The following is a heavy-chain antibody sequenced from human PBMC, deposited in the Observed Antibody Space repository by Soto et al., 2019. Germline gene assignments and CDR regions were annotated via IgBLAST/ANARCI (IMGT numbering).Heavy chain of an antibody. J-gene: IGHJ5*02. CDR3: ARRSDDILTGYNWFDP. Sequence: PSETLSLTCTVSGGSISSYYWSWIRQPPGKGLEWIGYIYYSGSTNYNPSLKSRVTISVDTSKNQFSLKLSSVTAVDTAVYYCARRSDDILTGYNWFDPWGQGTLVTVS. CDR1: GGSISSYY. CDR2: IYYSGST. V-gene: IGHV4-59*01. D-gene: IGHD3-9*01.